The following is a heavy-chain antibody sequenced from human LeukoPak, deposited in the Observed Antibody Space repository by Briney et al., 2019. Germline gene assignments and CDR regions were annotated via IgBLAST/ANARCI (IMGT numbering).Heavy chain of an antibody. V-gene: IGHV3-53*01. Sequence: GGSLRLSCAASGFTVSSNYMSWVRQAPGKGLEWVSVIYSGGSTYYADSVKGRFTISRDNSKNTLYLQMNSLRAEGTAVYYCARGHYYDSSGYPEDFDYWGQGTLVTVSS. CDR2: IYSGGST. CDR3: ARGHYYDSSGYPEDFDY. D-gene: IGHD3-22*01. CDR1: GFTVSSNY. J-gene: IGHJ4*02.